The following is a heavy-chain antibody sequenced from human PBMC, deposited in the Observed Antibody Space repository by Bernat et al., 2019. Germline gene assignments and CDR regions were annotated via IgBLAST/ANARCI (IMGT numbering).Heavy chain of an antibody. CDR3: TGDFDY. CDR1: GFTFSSYG. J-gene: IGHJ4*02. CDR2: ISYDGSNK. Sequence: QVQLVESGGGVVQPGRSLRFSCAAPGFTFSSYGMHWVRQAPGKGLEWVAVISYDGSNKYYADSVKSRFTISRDNSKNTLYLQMNSLRAEDTAVYYCTGDFDYWGQGTLVTVSS. V-gene: IGHV3-30*03.